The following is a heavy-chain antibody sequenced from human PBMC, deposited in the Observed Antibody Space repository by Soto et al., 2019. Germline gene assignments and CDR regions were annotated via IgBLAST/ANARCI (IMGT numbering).Heavy chain of an antibody. CDR1: GGSISSNY. V-gene: IGHV4-59*01. D-gene: IGHD6-13*01. CDR2: VYNSGST. Sequence: PSETLSLTCTVSGGSISSNYWTWIRQPPGKGLEWIGYVYNSGSTNYNPSLKSRVTISEDTSKSQFSLKVNSMTAADTAVYYCARYRREAVAGYTLDNWGQGILVPGSS. J-gene: IGHJ4*02. CDR3: ARYRREAVAGYTLDN.